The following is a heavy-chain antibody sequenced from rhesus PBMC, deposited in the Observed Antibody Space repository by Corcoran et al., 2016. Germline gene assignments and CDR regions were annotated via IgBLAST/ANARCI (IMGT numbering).Heavy chain of an antibody. D-gene: IGHD6-13*01. V-gene: IGHV4S9*01. CDR1: GGSISDNYY. Sequence: QVQLQESGLGLVKPSETLSLTCAAAGGSISDNYYWNWIRQPPGRGLEWMGKIYGGTGNPSYNPSLKSRVSISKDTSKNQFSLKVSSVTAADTAVFYCARVGISAGHQGDLWGQGLLVTVSA. CDR3: ARVGISAGHQGDL. J-gene: IGHJ4*01. CDR2: IYGGTGNP.